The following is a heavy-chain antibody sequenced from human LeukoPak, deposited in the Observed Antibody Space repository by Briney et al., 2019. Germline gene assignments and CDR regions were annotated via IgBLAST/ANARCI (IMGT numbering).Heavy chain of an antibody. CDR2: ISYDGSNK. CDR1: GFTFSSYA. Sequence: GGSLRLSCAASGFTFSSYAMHWVRQAPGKGLEWVAVISYDGSNKYYADSVKGRFTISRDNFKNTLYLQMNSLRAEDTAVYYCARDLGLLWFGELLGWGQGTLVTVSS. CDR3: ARDLGLLWFGELLG. J-gene: IGHJ4*02. D-gene: IGHD3-10*01. V-gene: IGHV3-30*04.